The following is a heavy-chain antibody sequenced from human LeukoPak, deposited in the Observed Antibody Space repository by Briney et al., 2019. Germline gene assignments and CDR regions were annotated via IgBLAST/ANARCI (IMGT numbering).Heavy chain of an antibody. CDR3: ARANDYTNPRGDY. Sequence: SVTVSCTASGGTFGTSVISWVRQAPGQGLEWMGEIIPIFGTASYAQKFQGRVTITADESTTTAYMELSSLRSEDTAVYYCARANDYTNPRGDYWGQGTLVTVSS. V-gene: IGHV1-69*13. CDR2: IIPIFGTA. D-gene: IGHD4-11*01. CDR1: GGTFGTSV. J-gene: IGHJ4*02.